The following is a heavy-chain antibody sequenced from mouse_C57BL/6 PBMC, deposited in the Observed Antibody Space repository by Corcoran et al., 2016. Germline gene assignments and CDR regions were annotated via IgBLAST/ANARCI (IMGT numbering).Heavy chain of an antibody. CDR2: IFPGSGST. D-gene: IGHD2-10*02. Sequence: QVQLQQSGPELVKPGASVKISCKASGYTFTDYYINWVKQRPGQGLEWIGWIFPGSGSTYYNEKFKGKATLTVDKSSSTAYMLLSSLTSEDSAVYFCSRLGYGNHIFYFDYWGQGTTLTVSS. V-gene: IGHV1-75*01. CDR1: GYTFTDYY. CDR3: SRLGYGNHIFYFDY. J-gene: IGHJ2*01.